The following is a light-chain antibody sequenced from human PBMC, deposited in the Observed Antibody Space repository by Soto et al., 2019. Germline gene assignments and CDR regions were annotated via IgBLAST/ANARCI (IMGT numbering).Light chain of an antibody. CDR1: QNIYSY. J-gene: IGKJ2*01. Sequence: DIQMHQSPSSLSSSVGDRVTITCRASQNIYSYLKWYQQKPGTAPKLLIYTASNVQRGVPSKFSGSGSGTDFTLTISSLQPEDFGTYYCQHSYSIPFTFGQGTKREI. V-gene: IGKV1-39*01. CDR3: QHSYSIPFT. CDR2: TAS.